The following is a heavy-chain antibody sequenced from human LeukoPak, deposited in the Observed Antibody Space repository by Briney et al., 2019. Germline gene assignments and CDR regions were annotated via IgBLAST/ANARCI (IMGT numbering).Heavy chain of an antibody. CDR2: ISWNSGSI. J-gene: IGHJ4*02. CDR1: GFTFDDYA. Sequence: GGSLRLSCAASGFTFDDYAMHWVRQAPGKGLEWVSGISWNSGSIGYADSVKGRFTISRDNAKNSLYLQMNSLRAEDTALYYCAKDTGYYYDSSGIDYGGQGTLVTVSS. D-gene: IGHD3-22*01. CDR3: AKDTGYYYDSSGIDY. V-gene: IGHV3-9*01.